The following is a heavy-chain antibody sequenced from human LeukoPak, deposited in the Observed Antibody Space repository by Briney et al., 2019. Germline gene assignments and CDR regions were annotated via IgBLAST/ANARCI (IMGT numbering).Heavy chain of an antibody. V-gene: IGHV3-21*01. J-gene: IGHJ4*02. CDR3: AREGGLDYDILTGYYGDFDY. D-gene: IGHD3-9*01. CDR1: GFTFSSYS. Sequence: PGGSLRLSCAASGFTFSSYSMNWVRQAPGKGLEWVSSISSSSSYIYHADSVKGRFTISRDNAKNSLYLQMNSLRAEDTAVYYCAREGGLDYDILTGYYGDFDYWGQGTLVTVSS. CDR2: ISSSSSYI.